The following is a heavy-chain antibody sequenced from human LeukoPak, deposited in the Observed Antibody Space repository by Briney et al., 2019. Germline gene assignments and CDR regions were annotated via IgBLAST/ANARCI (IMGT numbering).Heavy chain of an antibody. J-gene: IGHJ4*02. V-gene: IGHV4-39*07. CDR2: INHSGST. Sequence: LETLSLTCTVSGGSISSGGYYWSWIRQPPGKGLEWIGEINHSGSTNYNPSLKSRVTISVDTSKNQFSLKLSSVTAADTAVYCCARGGGKLQYLAYWGQGTLVTVSS. D-gene: IGHD3-9*01. CDR1: GGSISSGGYY. CDR3: ARGGGKLQYLAY.